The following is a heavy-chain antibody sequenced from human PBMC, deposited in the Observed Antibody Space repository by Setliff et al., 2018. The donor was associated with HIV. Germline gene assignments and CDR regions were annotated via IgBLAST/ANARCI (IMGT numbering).Heavy chain of an antibody. J-gene: IGHJ4*02. V-gene: IGHV4-34*01. CDR3: ARSIYGSGTYPLDI. CDR1: GGSFSGYY. CDR2: INHDRTT. D-gene: IGHD3-10*01. Sequence: SETLSLTCAVYGGSFSGYYWSWIRQPPGKGLEWIGEINHDRTTNYNPPLKSRVTMSMDTSKNQISLKLNSMTAADTAVYYCARSIYGSGTYPLDIWGPGILVTVSS.